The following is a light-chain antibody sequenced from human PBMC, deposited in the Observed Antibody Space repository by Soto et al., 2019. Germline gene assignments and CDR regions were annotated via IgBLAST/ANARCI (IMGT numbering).Light chain of an antibody. CDR1: QSVSSSY. V-gene: IGKV3D-7*01. CDR2: GAS. Sequence: PGERVTLSCRASQSVSSSYLTWYQQKPGQAPRLLIYGASTRATSIPGRFSGSGSGTDFTLTISSLQPEDFAVYYCQQDYNLSWKFGQGTKVEIK. CDR3: QQDYNLSWK. J-gene: IGKJ1*01.